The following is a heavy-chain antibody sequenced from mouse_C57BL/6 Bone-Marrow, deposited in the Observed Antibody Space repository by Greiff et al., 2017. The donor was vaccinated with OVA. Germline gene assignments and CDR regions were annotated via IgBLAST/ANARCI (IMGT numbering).Heavy chain of an antibody. CDR3: ARGDYYGSSPAWFAY. V-gene: IGHV3-6*01. Sequence: DVKLQESGPGLVKPSQSLSLTCSVTGYSITSGYYWNWIRQFPGNKLEWMGYISYDGSNNYNPSLKNRISITRDTSKNQFFLKLNSVTTEDTATYYCARGDYYGSSPAWFAYWGQGTLVTVSA. CDR2: ISYDGSN. CDR1: GYSITSGYY. J-gene: IGHJ3*01. D-gene: IGHD1-1*01.